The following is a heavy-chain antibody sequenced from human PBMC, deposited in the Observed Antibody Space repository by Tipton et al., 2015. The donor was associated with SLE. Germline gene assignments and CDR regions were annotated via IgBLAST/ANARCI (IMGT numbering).Heavy chain of an antibody. D-gene: IGHD3-3*01. CDR3: ARERFWEWPPYFDY. CDR1: GYTFTGYY. V-gene: IGHV1-2*06. Sequence: QSGAEVKKPGASVKVSCKASGYTFTGYYMHWVRQAPGQGLEWMGRINPNRGGTNYAQKFQGRVTMTRDTSISTAYMELSRLRSDHTAVYYCARERFWEWPPYFDYWGQGTLVTVSS. CDR2: INPNRGGT. J-gene: IGHJ4*02.